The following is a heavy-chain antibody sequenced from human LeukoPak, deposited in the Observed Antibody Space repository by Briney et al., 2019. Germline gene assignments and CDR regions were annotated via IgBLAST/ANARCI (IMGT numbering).Heavy chain of an antibody. CDR1: GFTFSSYA. J-gene: IGHJ4*02. D-gene: IGHD3-22*01. V-gene: IGHV3-23*01. Sequence: GGSLRLSCAASGFTFSSYAMSWVRQAPGKGLEWVSGISSSGGSTYYADSVKGRFTISRDNSMNTPYLQMNSLRAEDTAVYYCAKEDYYDSSGKNYFDYWGQGTLVTVSS. CDR2: ISSSGGST. CDR3: AKEDYYDSSGKNYFDY.